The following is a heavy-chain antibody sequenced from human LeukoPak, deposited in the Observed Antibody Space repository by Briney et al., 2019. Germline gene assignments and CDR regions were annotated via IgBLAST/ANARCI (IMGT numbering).Heavy chain of an antibody. CDR1: GYDFTTYW. CDR2: IWPGDSDT. J-gene: IGHJ5*02. V-gene: IGHV5-51*01. D-gene: IGHD1-26*01. CDR3: ARRGRGDWFDP. Sequence: GESLKISCRISGYDFTTYWIGWVRQMPGKGLECMGIIWPGDSDTRYSPSFQGQVTISADKTISTVYLQWSSLKVSDTAIYYCARRGRGDWFDPWGQGTLVTVSS.